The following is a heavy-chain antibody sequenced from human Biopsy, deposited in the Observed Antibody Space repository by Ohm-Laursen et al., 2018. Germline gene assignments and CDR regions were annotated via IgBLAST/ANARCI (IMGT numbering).Heavy chain of an antibody. CDR3: ANGHDLRGGAEYFQH. J-gene: IGHJ1*01. D-gene: IGHD3/OR15-3a*01. CDR1: GYTFTGQY. Sequence: ALVKVSCKASGYTFTGQYLHWVRQVPGQGLEWMGWIKPHSGTTKFAQDFQGRVTMTRDTSITTAYMELRRLRSDDTAVYYCANGHDLRGGAEYFQHWGQGALVTVSS. CDR2: IKPHSGTT. V-gene: IGHV1-2*02.